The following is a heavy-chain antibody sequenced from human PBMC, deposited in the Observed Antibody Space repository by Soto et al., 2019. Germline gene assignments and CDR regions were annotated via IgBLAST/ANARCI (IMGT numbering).Heavy chain of an antibody. CDR1: GGSISSYY. CDR3: ARAAYGGYSYLNHRYGMDV. V-gene: IGHV4-59*01. D-gene: IGHD2-21*02. J-gene: IGHJ6*02. CDR2: IYYSGTT. Sequence: SETLSLTCTVSGGSISSYYWSWIRQPPGKGLEWIGYIYYSGTTNQNPSLKSRVTISVDMSKNQFSLKLSSVTAADTAVYYCARAAYGGYSYLNHRYGMDVRARGTTVLVSS.